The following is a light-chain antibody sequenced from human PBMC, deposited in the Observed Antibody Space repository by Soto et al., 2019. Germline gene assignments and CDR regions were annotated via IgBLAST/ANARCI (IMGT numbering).Light chain of an antibody. CDR1: SSDIGGYKY. CDR3: SSYTTSSTYV. V-gene: IGLV2-14*01. J-gene: IGLJ1*01. CDR2: EVS. Sequence: QSALTQPASVSGSPGQSINISCTGSSSDIGGYKYVSWYQQHPGKAPKLMIYEVSNRPSGVSNRFSGSKSGNTASLTISGLQAEDEADYDCSSYTTSSTYVSEAGTKLTVL.